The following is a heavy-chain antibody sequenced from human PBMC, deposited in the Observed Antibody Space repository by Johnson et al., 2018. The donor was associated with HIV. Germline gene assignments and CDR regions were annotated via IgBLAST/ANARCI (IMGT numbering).Heavy chain of an antibody. CDR2: IYSGGST. CDR3: AKEGPPRAFDI. J-gene: IGHJ3*02. V-gene: IGHV3-66*01. CDR1: GFTVSSNY. Sequence: VQLVESGGGLVQPGRSLRLSCAASGFTVSSNYMSWVRQAPGKGLEWVSVIYSGGSTYYADSVKGRFTISRDNSKNTLYLQMNSLRAEDTAVYYCAKEGPPRAFDIWGQGTMDTVSS.